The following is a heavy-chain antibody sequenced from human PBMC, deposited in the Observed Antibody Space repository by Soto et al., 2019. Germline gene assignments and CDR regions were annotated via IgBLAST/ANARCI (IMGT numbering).Heavy chain of an antibody. CDR3: ARDDAHGSNCDLAY. V-gene: IGHV3-30*13. D-gene: IGHD1-26*01. CDR2: IFPNGRDK. CDR1: GFNFNTYF. J-gene: IGHJ4*02. Sequence: QVQLVQSGGGVVQPGRSLRLSCAASGFNFNTYFMHWVRQAPGKGLEWVAMIFPNGRDKEYADSVKGRITISRDNSNNRMYVQMDSLRPEDTAVYYCARDDAHGSNCDLAYWGQGALVTVSS.